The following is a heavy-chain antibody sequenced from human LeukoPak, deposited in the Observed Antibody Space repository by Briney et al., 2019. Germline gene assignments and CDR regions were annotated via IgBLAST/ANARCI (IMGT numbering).Heavy chain of an antibody. J-gene: IGHJ5*02. V-gene: IGHV1-18*01. CDR3: ARVEGHNWFDP. CDR2: ISAYNGNT. Sequence: ASVEVSCKASGYIFTSYGISWVRQAPGQGLEWMGWISAYNGNTKYAQKFQGRVAMTTATSTSTAYMELRSLRSDDTAVYYCARVEGHNWFDPWGQGILVTVSS. CDR1: GYIFTSYG.